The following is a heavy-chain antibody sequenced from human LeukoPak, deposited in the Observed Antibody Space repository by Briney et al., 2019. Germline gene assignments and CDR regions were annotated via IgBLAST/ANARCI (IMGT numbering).Heavy chain of an antibody. CDR2: INPNSGGT. D-gene: IGHD1-26*01. J-gene: IGHJ6*03. Sequence: GASVKVSCKASGYTFTSYYMHWVRQAPGQGLEWMGWINPNSGGTNYAQKFQGRVTMTRDTSISTAYMELSSLRSDDSAVYYCARGVSGAYYYYYMDVWGKGTTVTVSS. CDR3: ARGVSGAYYYYYMDV. V-gene: IGHV1-2*02. CDR1: GYTFTSYY.